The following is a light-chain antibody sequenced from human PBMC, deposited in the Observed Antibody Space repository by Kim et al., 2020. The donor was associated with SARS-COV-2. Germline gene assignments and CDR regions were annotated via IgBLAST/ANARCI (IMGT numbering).Light chain of an antibody. J-gene: IGLJ2*01. CDR1: TSYVRNNT. Sequence: VTVCCASSTSYVRNNTVSWAQQVPGAAPKLPLFSTNQRPTRVPDRFSGSKCGTSASLAISGLQSDDEADYSCASWDDSRNGHWVFGGGTQLTVL. CDR3: ASWDDSRNGHWV. V-gene: IGLV1-44*01. CDR2: STN.